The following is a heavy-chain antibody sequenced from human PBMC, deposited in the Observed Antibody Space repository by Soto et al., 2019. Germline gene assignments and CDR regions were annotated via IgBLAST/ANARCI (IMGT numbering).Heavy chain of an antibody. CDR2: IYSGGST. J-gene: IGHJ6*03. CDR1: GFTVSSNY. D-gene: IGHD3-10*01. Sequence: GGSLRLSCAASGFTVSSNYMSWVRQAPGKGLEWVSVIYSGGSTYYADSVKGRFTISRDNSKNTLYLQMNSLRAEDTAVYYCARALRGGTYYYGSGSQRSPDYYYYYYMDVWGKGTTVTVSS. V-gene: IGHV3-66*01. CDR3: ARALRGGTYYYGSGSQRSPDYYYYYYMDV.